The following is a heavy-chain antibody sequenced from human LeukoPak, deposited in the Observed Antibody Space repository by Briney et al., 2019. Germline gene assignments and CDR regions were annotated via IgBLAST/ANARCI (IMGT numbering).Heavy chain of an antibody. CDR2: ITWNGGST. D-gene: IGHD6-13*01. J-gene: IGHJ5*02. CDR1: GFTFDDYA. V-gene: IGHV3-9*01. CDR3: AKDRYTTTWNWFDP. Sequence: GGSLRLSCAASGFTFDDYAMHWVRQAPGKGLEWVSGITWNGGSTCYADSVKGRFTISRDNAKNSLYLQMDSLRAEDTALYYCAKDRYTTTWNWFDPWGQGTLVTVSS.